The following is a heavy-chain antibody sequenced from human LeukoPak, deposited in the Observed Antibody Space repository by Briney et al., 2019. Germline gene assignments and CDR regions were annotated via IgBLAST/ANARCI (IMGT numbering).Heavy chain of an antibody. CDR1: GYTFTSYA. Sequence: ASVKVSCKASGYTFTSYAMNWVRQAPGQGLEWMEWINTNTGNPTYAQGFTGRFVFSLDTSVSTAYLQISSLKAEDTAVYYCAREDIVVVVAAKNGMDVWGQGTTVTVSS. J-gene: IGHJ6*02. V-gene: IGHV7-4-1*02. D-gene: IGHD2-15*01. CDR3: AREDIVVVVAAKNGMDV. CDR2: INTNTGNP.